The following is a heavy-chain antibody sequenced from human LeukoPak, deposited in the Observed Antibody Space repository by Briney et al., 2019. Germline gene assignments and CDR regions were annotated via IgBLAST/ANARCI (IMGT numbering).Heavy chain of an antibody. CDR1: GFTFSSYS. J-gene: IGHJ6*02. V-gene: IGHV3-48*04. CDR3: ARVMTGYYGMDV. CDR2: ISSTSSTI. Sequence: GGSLRLSCAASGFTFSSYSMNWVRQAPGKGLEWLSYISSTSSTIYSADSVKGRFTISRDNAKTSLYLQTNSLKAEDTAVYYCARVMTGYYGMDVWGQGTTVTVSS.